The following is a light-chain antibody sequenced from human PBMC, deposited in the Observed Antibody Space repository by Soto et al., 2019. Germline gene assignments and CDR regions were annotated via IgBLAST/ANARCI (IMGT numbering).Light chain of an antibody. Sequence: QSVLTQPASVSGSPGQSITISCTGTSNVVGSYNLVSWYQHHPGKAPKLMIFEGSKRPSGVSNRFSGSKSGNTASLTISGLQAEDEADFYCCSYAGSNYYVFVTGTKVTVL. CDR1: SNVVGSYNL. CDR3: CSYAGSNYYV. J-gene: IGLJ1*01. CDR2: EGS. V-gene: IGLV2-23*01.